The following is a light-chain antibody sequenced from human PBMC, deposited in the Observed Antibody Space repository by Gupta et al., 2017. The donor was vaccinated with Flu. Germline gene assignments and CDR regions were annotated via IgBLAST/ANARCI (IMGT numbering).Light chain of an antibody. J-gene: IGLJ3*02. CDR1: SSNIGAGCD. CDR2: GNT. V-gene: IGLV1-40*01. CDR3: QSYDSRLSAWV. Sequence: SSNIGAGCDVHGYQQLPGTAPKLLMHGNTNRPSGVPDRFSGSKSGTSASLAITGLQAEDEADYYCQSYDSRLSAWVFGGGTKLTVL.